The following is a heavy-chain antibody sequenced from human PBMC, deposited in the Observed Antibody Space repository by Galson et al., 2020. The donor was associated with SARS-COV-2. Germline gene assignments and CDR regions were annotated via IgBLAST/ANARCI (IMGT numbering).Heavy chain of an antibody. CDR1: GYTLTALS. CDR2: FDPEDGET. Sequence: ASVKVSCKVSGYTLTALSMHWVRQAPGKGLEWMGGFDPEDGETIYAQKFQGRVTMTEDTSTDTAYMELSSLRSEDTAVYYCATASFFPPGYCSGGSCYPSWFDPWGQGTLVTVSS. V-gene: IGHV1-24*01. D-gene: IGHD2-15*01. CDR3: ATASFFPPGYCSGGSCYPSWFDP. J-gene: IGHJ5*02.